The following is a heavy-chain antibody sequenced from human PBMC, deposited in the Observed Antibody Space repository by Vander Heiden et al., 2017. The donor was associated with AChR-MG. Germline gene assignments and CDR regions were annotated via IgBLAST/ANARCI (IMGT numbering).Heavy chain of an antibody. CDR2: IRSSDDST. CDR3: AKGDWVAH. J-gene: IGHJ5*02. V-gene: IGHV3-23*01. CDR1: GFPFTIYV. Sequence: EVQLLESGGGLVQPGGSLRPSCAGSGFPFTIYVMNWVRQAPGKGLEYVAGIRSSDDSTYYTDSVKGRFTISRDNSRDTLYLQMNSLGVEDTAIYCCAKGDWVAHWCQGVLVTVSS.